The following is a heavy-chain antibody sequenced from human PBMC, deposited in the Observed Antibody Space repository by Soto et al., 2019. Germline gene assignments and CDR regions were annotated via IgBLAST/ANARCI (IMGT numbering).Heavy chain of an antibody. CDR3: ARSPYYYDRSGYYGY. CDR2: ISSSSSYI. CDR1: GFTFSSYS. Sequence: EVQLVESGGGLVKPGGSLRLSCAAAGFTFSSYSMNWVRQAPGKGLEWVSSISSSSSYIYYADSVKGRFTISRDNAKNSLYLQMNSLRAEDTAVYYCARSPYYYDRSGYYGYWGQGTLVTVSS. V-gene: IGHV3-21*01. D-gene: IGHD3-22*01. J-gene: IGHJ4*02.